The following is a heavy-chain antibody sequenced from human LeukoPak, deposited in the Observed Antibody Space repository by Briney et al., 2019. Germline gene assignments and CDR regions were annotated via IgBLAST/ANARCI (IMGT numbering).Heavy chain of an antibody. D-gene: IGHD3-22*01. V-gene: IGHV4-4*02. Sequence: SGTLSLTCAVSGGSISSSNWGSWVRQPPGKGLEWIGDIYHSGSTNYNPSLKSRVTISVDKSKNQFSLKLSSVTAADTAVYYCARFQGNYYDSSGYLLGAFDIWGQGTMVTVSS. J-gene: IGHJ3*02. CDR3: ARFQGNYYDSSGYLLGAFDI. CDR2: IYHSGST. CDR1: GGSISSSNW.